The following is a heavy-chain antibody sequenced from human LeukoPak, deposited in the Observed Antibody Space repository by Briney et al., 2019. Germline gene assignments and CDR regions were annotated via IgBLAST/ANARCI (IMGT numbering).Heavy chain of an antibody. J-gene: IGHJ5*02. CDR2: ISYDGSNK. Sequence: GGSLRLSCAASGFTFSSYAMHWVRQAPGKGLEWVAVISYDGSNKYYADSVKGRFTISRDNSKNTLYLQMNSLRAEDTAVYYCARSEVQTINWFDPWGQGTLVTVSS. V-gene: IGHV3-30-3*01. CDR3: ARSEVQTINWFDP. D-gene: IGHD4/OR15-4a*01. CDR1: GFTFSSYA.